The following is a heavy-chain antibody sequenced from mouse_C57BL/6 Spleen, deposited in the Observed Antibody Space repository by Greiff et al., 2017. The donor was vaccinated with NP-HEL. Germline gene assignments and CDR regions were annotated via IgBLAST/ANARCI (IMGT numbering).Heavy chain of an antibody. V-gene: IGHV2-9*01. J-gene: IGHJ4*01. CDR1: GFSFTSYG. CDR2: IWGGGST. CDR3: AKHYDYDDYAMGY. D-gene: IGHD2-4*01. Sequence: QVQLQQSGPGLVAPSQSPSITCTVSGFSFTSYGVDWVRQPPGKGLEWLGVIWGGGSTNYNSALMSRLSISKDNSKSQVFLKMNSLQTDDTAMYYCAKHYDYDDYAMGYWGQGTSVTVAS.